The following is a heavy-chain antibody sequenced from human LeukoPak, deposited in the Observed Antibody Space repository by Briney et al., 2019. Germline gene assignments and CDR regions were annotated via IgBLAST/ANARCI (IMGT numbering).Heavy chain of an antibody. CDR1: GGSISSSSYY. D-gene: IGHD6-13*01. J-gene: IGHJ4*02. CDR3: ARRAAGTFDY. CDR2: VYYSGST. V-gene: IGHV4-39*01. Sequence: SETPSLTCTVSGGSISSSSYYWGWIRQPPGKGLEWIGSVYYSGSTYYNPSLKSRVSISIDTSKNQFSLNLSSVTAADTAVYYCARRAAGTFDYWGQGTLVTVSS.